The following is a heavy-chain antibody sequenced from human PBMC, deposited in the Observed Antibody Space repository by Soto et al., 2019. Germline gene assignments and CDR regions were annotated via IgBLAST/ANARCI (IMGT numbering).Heavy chain of an antibody. CDR1: GGTFSSYA. D-gene: IGHD3-22*01. J-gene: IGHJ5*02. Sequence: ASVKVSCKASGGTFSSYAISWVRQAPGQGLEWMGIINPSGGSTSYAQKYQGRVNMTRDTSTSTIYKEQSSLKTEDTAVYYCARGSIDSSGYGWFDPWGQGTLVTVSS. V-gene: IGHV1-46*01. CDR3: ARGSIDSSGYGWFDP. CDR2: INPSGGST.